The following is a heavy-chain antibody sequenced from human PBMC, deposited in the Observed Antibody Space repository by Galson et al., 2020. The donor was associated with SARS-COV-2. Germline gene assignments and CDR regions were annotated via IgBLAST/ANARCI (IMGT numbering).Heavy chain of an antibody. D-gene: IGHD3-22*01. Sequence: ASETLSLTCTVSGGSISSSSYYWGWIRQPPGKGLEWIGSIYYSGSTYYNPSLKSRVTISVDTSKNQFSLKLSSVTAADTAVYYCARMVIVVATPDAFDIWGQGTMVTVSS. CDR3: ARMVIVVATPDAFDI. CDR2: IYYSGST. CDR1: GGSISSSSYY. V-gene: IGHV4-39*07. J-gene: IGHJ3*02.